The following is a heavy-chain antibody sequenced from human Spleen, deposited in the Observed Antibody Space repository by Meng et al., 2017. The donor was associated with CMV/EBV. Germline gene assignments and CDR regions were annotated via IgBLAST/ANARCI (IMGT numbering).Heavy chain of an antibody. J-gene: IGHJ4*02. V-gene: IGHV4-61*08. CDR1: GDSVSCGGCF. CDR3: ARGAYCSSTSCWRGGVDY. Sequence: SETLSLTCAVSGDSVSCGGCFWTWIRQPPGKGLEWIGYVSYAGNTKYNPSLMSRVTMSLDTTRDQFSLRLNSVIAADTAVYYCARGAYCSSTSCWRGGVDYWGQGTLVTVSS. D-gene: IGHD2-2*01. CDR2: VSYAGNT.